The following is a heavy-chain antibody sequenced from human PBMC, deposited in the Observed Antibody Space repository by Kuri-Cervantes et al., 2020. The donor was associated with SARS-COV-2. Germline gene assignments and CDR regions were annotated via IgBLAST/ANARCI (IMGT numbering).Heavy chain of an antibody. D-gene: IGHD6-19*01. V-gene: IGHV3-30*18. J-gene: IGHJ5*02. Sequence: GESLKISCAASGFTFSNYAIHWVRQAPGKGLAWVAVISYDGSARYYADSVKGRFTISRDNSKNTLYLQLNSLTPEDTAVYYCAKPSVAREYSWFDPWGQGTLVTVSS. CDR1: GFTFSNYA. CDR2: ISYDGSAR. CDR3: AKPSVAREYSWFDP.